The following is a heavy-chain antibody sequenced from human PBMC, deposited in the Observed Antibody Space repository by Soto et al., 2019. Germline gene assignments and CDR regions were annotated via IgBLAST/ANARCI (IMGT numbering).Heavy chain of an antibody. CDR2: ITSSSTYI. CDR3: ARDNSGGLHDAFEI. D-gene: IGHD1-26*01. Sequence: EVQLVESGGGLVKPGGSLRLSCAGSGFTFSIYTFHWVRQAPGKGLEWVSSITSSSTYIYYADSVKGRFTISRDNAKSSVSLQLNSLRGEDTAVYYCARDNSGGLHDAFEIWGQGTMVSVS. CDR1: GFTFSIYT. J-gene: IGHJ3*02. V-gene: IGHV3-21*01.